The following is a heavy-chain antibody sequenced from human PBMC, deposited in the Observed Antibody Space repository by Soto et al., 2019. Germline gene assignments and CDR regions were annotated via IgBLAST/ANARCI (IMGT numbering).Heavy chain of an antibody. D-gene: IGHD6-13*01. CDR3: ARYRIAAAGREYYYYYGMDV. Sequence: LLMQSQTLSLTCAISGDSVSSNSAAWNWIRQSPSRGLEWLGRTYYRSKWYNDYAVSVKSRITINPDTSKNQFSLQLNSVTPEDTAVYYCARYRIAAAGREYYYYYGMDVWGQGTTVTVSS. CDR1: GDSVSSNSAA. V-gene: IGHV6-1*01. CDR2: TYYRSKWYN. J-gene: IGHJ6*02.